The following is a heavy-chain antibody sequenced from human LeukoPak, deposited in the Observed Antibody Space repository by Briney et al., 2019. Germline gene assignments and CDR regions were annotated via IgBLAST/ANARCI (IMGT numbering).Heavy chain of an antibody. CDR1: QFTFVNYA. V-gene: IGHV3-23*01. CDR3: AKGRTRAAAGWEGQY. J-gene: IGHJ4*02. CDR2: ISGGGESA. Sequence: GGSLRLSCAASQFTFVNYAMSWVRQAPGKGLEWVSSISGGGESAYYADSVKGRFTISRDNSKNTVHLQMSSLRAEDTAIYYCAKGRTRAAAGWEGQYWGQGTLVTVSS. D-gene: IGHD6-13*01.